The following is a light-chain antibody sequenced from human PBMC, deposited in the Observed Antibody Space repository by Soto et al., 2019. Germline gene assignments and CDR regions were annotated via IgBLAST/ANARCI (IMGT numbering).Light chain of an antibody. CDR2: GAS. V-gene: IGKV3-20*01. J-gene: IGKJ1*01. Sequence: EIVLTQSPGTLSLSPGERATLSCRASQSVTSNYLAWYQQRPGQAPWLLIYGASNRATGIPDRFSGSVSGTDFTLTISRLEPEDFEVYYCQQYGSSPRTFGQGTKVDIK. CDR1: QSVTSNY. CDR3: QQYGSSPRT.